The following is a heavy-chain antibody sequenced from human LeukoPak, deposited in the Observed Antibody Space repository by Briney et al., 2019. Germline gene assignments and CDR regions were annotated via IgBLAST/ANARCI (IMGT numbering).Heavy chain of an antibody. V-gene: IGHV7-4-1*02. CDR2: INTNTGNP. J-gene: IGHJ4*02. CDR1: GYTFTSYA. D-gene: IGHD6-19*01. CDR3: AIAVADTGVPYFDY. Sequence: GASVKVSCKASGYTFTSYAMNWVRQAPGQGLEWMGWINTNTGNPTYAQGFTGRFVFSLDTSVSTAYLQISSLKAEDTAVYYCAIAVADTGVPYFDYWGQGTLVTVSS.